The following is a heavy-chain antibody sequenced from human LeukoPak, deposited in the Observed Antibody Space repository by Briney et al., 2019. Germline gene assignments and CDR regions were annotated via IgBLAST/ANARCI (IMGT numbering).Heavy chain of an antibody. D-gene: IGHD4-17*01. CDR1: GGTFSSYT. CDR3: ARVYRDYGDYNYYYYYMDV. Sequence: AASVKVSCKASGGTFSSYTINWVRQAPGQGLERMGGIIPIFGTANYAQKFQGRVTITADKSTSTANMELSSLRSEDTAVYYCARVYRDYGDYNYYYYYMDVWGKGTTVTVSS. J-gene: IGHJ6*03. CDR2: IIPIFGTA. V-gene: IGHV1-69*06.